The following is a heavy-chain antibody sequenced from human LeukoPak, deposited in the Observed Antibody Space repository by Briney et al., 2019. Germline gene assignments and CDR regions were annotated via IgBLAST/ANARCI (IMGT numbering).Heavy chain of an antibody. CDR2: IYHSGSA. J-gene: IGHJ4*02. V-gene: IGHV4-4*02. CDR3: ASKSYSGSYTFDY. D-gene: IGHD1-26*01. Sequence: SETLSLTCAVSGSSISRSTWWCWVRQPPGKGLEWIGEIYHSGSANYNPSLKSRLTISVDKSKNQFSLILSSVTAADTAVYYCASKSYSGSYTFDYWGQGTLVTVSS. CDR1: GSSISRSTW.